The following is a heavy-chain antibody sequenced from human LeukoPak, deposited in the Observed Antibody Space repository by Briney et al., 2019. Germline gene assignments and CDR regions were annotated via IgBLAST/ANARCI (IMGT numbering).Heavy chain of an antibody. CDR3: ARDPHTRYCSSTSCSGDY. CDR2: INPNSGGT. D-gene: IGHD2-2*01. J-gene: IGHJ4*02. Sequence: ASVKVSCKASGYTFTGYYMHWVRQAPGQGLEWVGWINPNSGGTNYAQKFQGRVTMTRDTSISTAYMELSRLRSDDTAVYYCARDPHTRYCSSTSCSGDYWGQGTLVTVSS. V-gene: IGHV1-2*02. CDR1: GYTFTGYY.